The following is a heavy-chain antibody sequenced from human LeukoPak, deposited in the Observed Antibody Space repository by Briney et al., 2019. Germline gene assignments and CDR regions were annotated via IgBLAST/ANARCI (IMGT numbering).Heavy chain of an antibody. V-gene: IGHV3-30-3*01. J-gene: IGHJ6*02. CDR2: ISYDGSNK. CDR3: AREPIVVVITSYYYYGMDV. D-gene: IGHD3-22*01. CDR1: GFTFSSYA. Sequence: PGRSLRLSCAASGFTFSSYAMHWVRQAPGKGLEWVAVISYDGSNKYYADSVKGRFTISRDNSKNTLCLQMNSLRAEDTAVYYCAREPIVVVITSYYYYGMDVWGQGTTVTVSS.